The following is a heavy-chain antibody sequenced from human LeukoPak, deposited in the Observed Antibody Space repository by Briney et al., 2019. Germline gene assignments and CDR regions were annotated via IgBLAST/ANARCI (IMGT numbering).Heavy chain of an antibody. V-gene: IGHV1-69*04. CDR1: GYTFTSCD. J-gene: IGHJ4*02. D-gene: IGHD5-12*01. Sequence: GASVKVSCKASGYTFTSCDINWVRQATGQGLERMGRIIPILGIANYAQKFQGRVTITADKSTSTAYMELSSLRSEDTAVYYCARLVGSRYDPIDYWGQGTLVTVSS. CDR3: ARLVGSRYDPIDY. CDR2: IIPILGIA.